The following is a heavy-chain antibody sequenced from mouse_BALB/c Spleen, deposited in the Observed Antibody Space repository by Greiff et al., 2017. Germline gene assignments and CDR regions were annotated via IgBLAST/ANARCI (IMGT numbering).Heavy chain of an antibody. Sequence: VQLQESGPGLVAPSQSLSITCTVSGFSLTSYGVHWVRQPPGKGLEWLGVIWAGGSTNYNSALMSRLSISKDNSKSQVFLKMNSLQTDDTAMYYCASPAYYGNYGWFAYWGQGTLVTVSA. D-gene: IGHD2-10*01. CDR3: ASPAYYGNYGWFAY. CDR2: IWAGGST. J-gene: IGHJ3*01. V-gene: IGHV2-9*02. CDR1: GFSLTSYG.